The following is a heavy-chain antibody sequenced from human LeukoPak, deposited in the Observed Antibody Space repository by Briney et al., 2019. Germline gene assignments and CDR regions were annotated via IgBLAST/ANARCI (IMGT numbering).Heavy chain of an antibody. V-gene: IGHV4-59*01. J-gene: IGHJ4*02. Sequence: SETLSLTCTVSGGSISTYYWSWIRQPPGKGLEWIGYIYYTGSTSYNPSLKSRVTMSLDASKNQFSLELNSVTPADTAVYYCARGNNYGDYYFDYWGQGTLATVSS. CDR3: ARGNNYGDYYFDY. CDR2: IYYTGST. CDR1: GGSISTYY. D-gene: IGHD4-17*01.